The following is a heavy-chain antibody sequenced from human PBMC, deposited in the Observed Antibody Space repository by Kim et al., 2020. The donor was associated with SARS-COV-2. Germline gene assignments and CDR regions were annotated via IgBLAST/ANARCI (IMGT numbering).Heavy chain of an antibody. J-gene: IGHJ4*02. V-gene: IGHV3-23*03. CDR3: ARVPSRRYGSTWIDY. D-gene: IGHD6-13*01. Sequence: GGSLRLSCSTSGFMFDIYAMTWVRQAPGKGLEWVSVIYSGASSTYYADSVKGRFTISRDNSRNTVFLQMDNLRAEDTALYYCARVPSRRYGSTWIDYWGQGTRVTVS. CDR2: IYSGASST. CDR1: GFMFDIYA.